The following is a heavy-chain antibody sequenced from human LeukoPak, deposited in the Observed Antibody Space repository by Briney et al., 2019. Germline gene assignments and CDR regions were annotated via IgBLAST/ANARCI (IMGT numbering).Heavy chain of an antibody. D-gene: IGHD3-22*01. CDR2: ISGSGGST. V-gene: IGHV3-23*01. CDR1: GFTFSSYA. CDR3: ATPAANYYDSSGYYTERDY. Sequence: GRSLRLSCAASGFTFSSYAMSWVRQAPGKGLEWVSAISGSGGSTYYADSVKGRFTISRDNSKNTLYLQMNSLRAEDTAVYYCATPAANYYDSSGYYTERDYWGQGTLVTVSS. J-gene: IGHJ4*02.